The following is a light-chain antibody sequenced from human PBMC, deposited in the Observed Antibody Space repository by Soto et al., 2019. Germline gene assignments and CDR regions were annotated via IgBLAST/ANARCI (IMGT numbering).Light chain of an antibody. Sequence: IVLTQSPDTLSLSPGERATLSCRASQSVGSNLAWFQQKPGQAPRLIIYGSSTRATGVPARFSGSGSGADFTLTISNLQSEDFAVYYCQQYTNWPPITFGQGTRLEIK. CDR2: GSS. CDR3: QQYTNWPPIT. J-gene: IGKJ5*01. V-gene: IGKV3-15*01. CDR1: QSVGSN.